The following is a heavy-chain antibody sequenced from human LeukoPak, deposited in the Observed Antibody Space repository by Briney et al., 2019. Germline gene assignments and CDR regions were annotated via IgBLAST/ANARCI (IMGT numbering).Heavy chain of an antibody. CDR2: IYYSGST. D-gene: IGHD3-22*01. CDR3: ASRLDYYDTKDY. J-gene: IGHJ4*02. CDR1: GGSISSSSYY. V-gene: IGHV4-39*01. Sequence: PSETLSLTCTVSGGSISSSSYYWGWLRQPPGKGLEWIGSIYYSGSTYYNPSLKSRVTISVDTSKNQFSLKLSSVTAADTAVYYCASRLDYYDTKDYWGQGTLVTVSS.